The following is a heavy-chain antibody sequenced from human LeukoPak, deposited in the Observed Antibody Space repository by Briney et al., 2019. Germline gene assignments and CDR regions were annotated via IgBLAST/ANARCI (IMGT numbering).Heavy chain of an antibody. CDR1: GGSFSGYY. Sequence: ETLSLTCAVYGGSFSGYYWSWVRQAPGKGLEWVSYISSSSSTIYYADSVKGRFTISRDNAKNSLYLQMNSLRAEDTAVYYCASGNYYDSSGLDYWGQGTLVTVSS. V-gene: IGHV3-48*01. J-gene: IGHJ4*02. D-gene: IGHD3-22*01. CDR2: ISSSSSTI. CDR3: ASGNYYDSSGLDY.